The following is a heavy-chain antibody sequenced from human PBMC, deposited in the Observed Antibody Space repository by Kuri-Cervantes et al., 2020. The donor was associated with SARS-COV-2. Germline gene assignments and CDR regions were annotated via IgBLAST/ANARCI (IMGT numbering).Heavy chain of an antibody. J-gene: IGHJ5*02. CDR2: IYYDGITSGIT. CDR3: ARRSSGGWSRTWFDA. D-gene: IGHD2-15*01. V-gene: IGHV4-39*01. Sequence: ESLKISCSVSGGSISRRHYYWGWIRQPPGKGLEWIASIYYDGITSGITYHNPSLKSRVTMSVDTSKTQFSLKLTSVTAADTAVYYCARRSSGGWSRTWFDACGQGTLVTVSS. CDR1: GGSISRRHYY.